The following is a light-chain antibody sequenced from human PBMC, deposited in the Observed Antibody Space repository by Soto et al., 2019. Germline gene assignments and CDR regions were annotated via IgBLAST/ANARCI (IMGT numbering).Light chain of an antibody. J-gene: IGKJ1*01. V-gene: IGKV1-5*01. CDR3: QQYQSYSET. Sequence: DIQMTQSPSTLYASVGDRVTITCRASQSVSTRLAWYQQKPGKAPKLLIYDASSLQTGVPSRFSGSGSGAEFTLTISSLHPYDFATYYCQQYQSYSETFGHGTKVEIK. CDR1: QSVSTR. CDR2: DAS.